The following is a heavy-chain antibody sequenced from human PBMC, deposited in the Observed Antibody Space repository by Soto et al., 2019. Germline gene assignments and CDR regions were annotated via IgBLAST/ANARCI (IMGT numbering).Heavy chain of an antibody. Sequence: VQLQESGPGLVKPSETLSLICTVSGGSISSDYLSWIRQPAGKGLEGIGRVSTRGYSNSNPSLKIRVTMSVDTSKTQFSLNLSSVTAADTAVYYCARETTTAGTAHWFDPWGQGTLVTVSS. V-gene: IGHV4-4*07. J-gene: IGHJ5*02. D-gene: IGHD6-13*01. CDR3: ARETTTAGTAHWFDP. CDR1: GGSISSDY. CDR2: VSTRGYS.